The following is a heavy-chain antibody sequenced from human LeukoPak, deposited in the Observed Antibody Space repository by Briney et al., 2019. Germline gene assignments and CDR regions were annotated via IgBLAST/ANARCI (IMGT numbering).Heavy chain of an antibody. D-gene: IGHD3-22*01. V-gene: IGHV3-21*04. CDR1: GFTFSSYS. CDR2: ISSSSSYI. J-gene: IGHJ4*02. CDR3: AKRDYDSSGYFHFDY. Sequence: KAGGSLRLSCAASGFTFSSYSMNWVRQAPGKGLEWVSSISSSSSYIYYADSVKGRFTISRDNSKNTLYLQMNSLRAEDTAVYYCAKRDYDSSGYFHFDYWGQGTLVTVSS.